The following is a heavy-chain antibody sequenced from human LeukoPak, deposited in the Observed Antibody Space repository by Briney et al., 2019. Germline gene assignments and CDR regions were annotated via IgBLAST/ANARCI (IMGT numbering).Heavy chain of an antibody. CDR1: GGSISSGDYY. D-gene: IGHD2-2*01. V-gene: IGHV4-30-4*08. Sequence: SQTLSLTCTVSGGSISSGDYYWSWIRQPPGKGLEWIGYIYYSGSTYYNPSLKSRVTISVDTSKNQFSLKLSSVTAADTAVYYCARAYRRGYCSSTSCRGDYWGQGTLVTVSS. J-gene: IGHJ4*02. CDR2: IYYSGST. CDR3: ARAYRRGYCSSTSCRGDY.